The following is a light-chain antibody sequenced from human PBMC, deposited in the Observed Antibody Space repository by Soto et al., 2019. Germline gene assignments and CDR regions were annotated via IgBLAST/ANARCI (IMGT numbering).Light chain of an antibody. CDR3: KHALQTPNT. J-gene: IGKJ2*01. V-gene: IGKV2-28*01. Sequence: DIVMTQSPLSLPVTPGEPASISCRSSQSLLHSNGYNYLDWYLQKPGQSPQLLIYLGSNRASGVPDRFSGSGSGTDFTLNISRVEADAVEVYYCKHALQTPNTFGQGTTREIK. CDR1: QSLLHSNGYNY. CDR2: LGS.